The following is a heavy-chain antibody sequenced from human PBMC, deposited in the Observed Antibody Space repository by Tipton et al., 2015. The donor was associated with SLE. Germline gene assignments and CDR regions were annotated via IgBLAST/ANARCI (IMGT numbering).Heavy chain of an antibody. Sequence: TLSLTCTVSGGSISSRDYYWAWIRQPPGKGLEWIGSIYHRGSRYHNPSLKSRVTISVETSKNQFSLKLSSVTAADTAVYYCAGLKWDLTARGWYFGLWGRGTLVTVSS. CDR1: GGSISSRDYY. CDR3: AGLKWDLTARGWYFGL. V-gene: IGHV4-39*07. J-gene: IGHJ2*01. CDR2: IYHRGSR. D-gene: IGHD1-26*01.